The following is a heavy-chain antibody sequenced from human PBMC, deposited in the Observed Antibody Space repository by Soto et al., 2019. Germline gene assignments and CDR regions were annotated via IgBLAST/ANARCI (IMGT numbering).Heavy chain of an antibody. D-gene: IGHD3-16*01. V-gene: IGHV1-18*01. CDR3: ARRLGGSYAYYFDY. CDR2: ISAYNGNT. J-gene: IGHJ4*02. CDR1: GYTFISYG. Sequence: QVQLVQSGAEVKKPGASVKVSCKASGYTFISYGITWVRQAPGQGLEWMAWISAYNGNTNSAQNLQGRVSMTIDTSTSTAYMELGSLRSDDTAVYYCARRLGGSYAYYFDYWGQGTLVTVSS.